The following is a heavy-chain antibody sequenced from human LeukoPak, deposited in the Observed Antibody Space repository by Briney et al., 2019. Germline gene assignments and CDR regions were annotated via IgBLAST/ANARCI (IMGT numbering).Heavy chain of an antibody. Sequence: PGGSLRLSCAASGFTFSSYSMNWVRQAPGKGLEWVSSISSSSSYIYYADSVKGRFTISRDNAKNSLYLQMNSLRAEDTAVYYCAKEAGVGLYYFDYWGQGTLVTVSS. CDR3: AKEAGVGLYYFDY. CDR1: GFTFSSYS. J-gene: IGHJ4*02. CDR2: ISSSSSYI. D-gene: IGHD1-26*01. V-gene: IGHV3-21*01.